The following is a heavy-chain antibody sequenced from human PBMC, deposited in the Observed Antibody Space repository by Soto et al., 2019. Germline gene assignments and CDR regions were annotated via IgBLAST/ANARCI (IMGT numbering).Heavy chain of an antibody. V-gene: IGHV1-18*01. CDR3: ARGDYYYVSGSYSGY. J-gene: IGHJ4*02. D-gene: IGHD3-10*01. CDR2: ISAYNGNT. Sequence: ASVKVSCKASGYTFTSYVINWVRQAPGQGLEWMGWISAYNGNTNYAQKLQGRVTMTTDTSTSTAYMELRSLRSDDTAVYYCARGDYYYVSGSYSGYWGQGTLVTVS. CDR1: GYTFTSYV.